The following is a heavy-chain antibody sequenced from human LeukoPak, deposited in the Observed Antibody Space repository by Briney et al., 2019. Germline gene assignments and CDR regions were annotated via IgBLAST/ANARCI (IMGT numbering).Heavy chain of an antibody. Sequence: GASVKVSCKASGYTFTSYDINWVRQATGQGLEWMGWMNPNSGNTGYAQKFQGRVTMTRNTSISTAYMELSSLRSEDTAVYYCARVDYDSSGCYYALGEYAFDIWGQGTMVTVSS. CDR2: MNPNSGNT. CDR3: ARVDYDSSGCYYALGEYAFDI. V-gene: IGHV1-8*01. CDR1: GYTFTSYD. J-gene: IGHJ3*02. D-gene: IGHD3-22*01.